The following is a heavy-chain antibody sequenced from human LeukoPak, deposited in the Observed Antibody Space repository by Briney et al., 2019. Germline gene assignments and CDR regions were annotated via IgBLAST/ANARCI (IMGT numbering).Heavy chain of an antibody. CDR3: ARDYSWYGFADY. D-gene: IGHD6-13*01. V-gene: IGHV3-21*01. J-gene: IGHJ4*02. CDR1: GFTFSSYS. Sequence: GGSLRLSCAASGFTFSSYSMNWVRQAPGKGLEWVSSISSSSSYIYYADSVKGRFTISGDNAKNSLYLQMNSLRAEDTAVYYCARDYSWYGFADYWGQGTLVTVSS. CDR2: ISSSSSYI.